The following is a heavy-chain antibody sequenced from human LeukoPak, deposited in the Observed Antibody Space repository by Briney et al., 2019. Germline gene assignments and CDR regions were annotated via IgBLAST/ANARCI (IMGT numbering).Heavy chain of an antibody. J-gene: IGHJ4*02. Sequence: GGSLRLSCEASGFTFSSYWMNWIRQAPGKGLEWVSHISGSGTTIHYADSVKGRFTISRDNAKNLLYLQMNSLRAEDTAVYYCAKDGGYIYAYSDYWGQGTLVTVSS. CDR2: ISGSGTTI. V-gene: IGHV3-48*04. CDR1: GFTFSSYW. D-gene: IGHD5-24*01. CDR3: AKDGGYIYAYSDY.